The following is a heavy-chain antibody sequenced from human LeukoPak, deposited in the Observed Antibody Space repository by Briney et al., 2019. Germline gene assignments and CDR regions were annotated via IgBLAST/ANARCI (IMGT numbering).Heavy chain of an antibody. D-gene: IGHD1-1*01. J-gene: IGHJ4*02. CDR3: ASWIRNDNY. CDR2: INLDGGEE. V-gene: IGHV3-7*01. Sequence: PGGSLRLFCAASGFTFSDYYMSWFRQAPGKGLEWVANINLDGGEERYVDSVKGRFTISRDNAKNSLYLQMNSLRVDDTAVYYCASWIRNDNYWGQGTLVTVSS. CDR1: GFTFSDYY.